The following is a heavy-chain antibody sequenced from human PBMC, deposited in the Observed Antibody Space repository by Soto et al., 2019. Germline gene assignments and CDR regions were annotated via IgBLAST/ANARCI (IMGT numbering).Heavy chain of an antibody. V-gene: IGHV4-4*02. CDR2: VYHSGST. D-gene: IGHD2-21*02. CDR3: ASRNYCGGDCYSIDY. Sequence: SETLSLTCAVSGGSISNSHWWNWVRQPPGKGLEWIWEVYHSGSTHYNPSLKSRVTISVDKSKNQFSLKLSSVTAADTAVYYCASRNYCGGDCYSIDYWGQGTLVTVSS. CDR1: GGSISNSHW. J-gene: IGHJ4*02.